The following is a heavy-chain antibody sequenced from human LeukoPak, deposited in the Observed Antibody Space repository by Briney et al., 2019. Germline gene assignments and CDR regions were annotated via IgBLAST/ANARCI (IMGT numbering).Heavy chain of an antibody. J-gene: IGHJ6*03. D-gene: IGHD3-16*01. Sequence: GASVKVSCKASGYTLTSYGISWVRQAPGQGLEWMGWISAYNGNTNYAQKLQGRVTMTTDTSTSTAYMELRSLRSDDTAVYYCARRGLGEWPYYYYYMDVWGKGTTVTVSS. CDR2: ISAYNGNT. CDR1: GYTLTSYG. V-gene: IGHV1-18*01. CDR3: ARRGLGEWPYYYYYMDV.